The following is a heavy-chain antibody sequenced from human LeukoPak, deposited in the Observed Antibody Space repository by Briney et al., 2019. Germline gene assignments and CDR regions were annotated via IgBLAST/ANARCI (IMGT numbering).Heavy chain of an antibody. CDR1: GGTFTSYA. CDR3: ATTYYYGSGSHEGYSWFDP. D-gene: IGHD3-10*01. V-gene: IGHV1-69*01. Sequence: GASVKVSCKASGGTFTSYAISWVRQAPGQGLEWMGGIIPIFGTANYAQKFQGRVTLTADESTSTAYMELSSLRSEDTAVYYCATTYYYGSGSHEGYSWFDPWGQGTLVTVSS. J-gene: IGHJ5*02. CDR2: IIPIFGTA.